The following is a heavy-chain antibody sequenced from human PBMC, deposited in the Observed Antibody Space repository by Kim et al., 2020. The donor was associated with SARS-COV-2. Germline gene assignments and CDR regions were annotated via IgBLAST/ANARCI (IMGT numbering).Heavy chain of an antibody. D-gene: IGHD2-2*01. V-gene: IGHV1-69*13. CDR1: GGTFSSYA. CDR2: IIPIFGTA. CDR3: ASSQQLLNMVRDYYGMDV. Sequence: SVKVSCKASGGTFSSYAISWVRQAPGQGLEWMGGIIPIFGTANYAQKFQGRVTITADESTSTAYMELSSLRSEDTAVYYCASSQQLLNMVRDYYGMDVWGQGTTVTVSS. J-gene: IGHJ6*02.